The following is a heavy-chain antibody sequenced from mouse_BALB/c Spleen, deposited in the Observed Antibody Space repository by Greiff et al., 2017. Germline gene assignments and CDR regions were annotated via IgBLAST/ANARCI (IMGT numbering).Heavy chain of an antibody. Sequence: EVKVEESGGGLVKPGGSLKLSCAASGFTFSDYYMYWVRQTPEKRLEWVATISDGGSYTYYPDSVKGRFTISRDNAKNNLYLQMSSLKSEDTAMYYCARDRGDYRYDGTPFAYWGQGTLVTVSA. CDR2: ISDGGSYT. CDR3: ARDRGDYRYDGTPFAY. D-gene: IGHD2-14*01. CDR1: GFTFSDYY. V-gene: IGHV5-4*02. J-gene: IGHJ3*01.